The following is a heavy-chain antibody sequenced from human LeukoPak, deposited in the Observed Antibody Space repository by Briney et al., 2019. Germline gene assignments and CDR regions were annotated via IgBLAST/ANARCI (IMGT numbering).Heavy chain of an antibody. J-gene: IGHJ6*03. V-gene: IGHV6-1*01. D-gene: IGHD3-22*01. CDR1: GDSVSSNSAA. CDR2: TYYRSKLYN. CDR3: ARTAYYYDSSGYPRYYYYYYMDV. Sequence: SQTLSLTCAISGDSVSSNSAAWNWIRQSPSRGLEWLGRTYYRSKLYNDYAVSVKSLITINPDTSKNQFSLQLNSVTPEDTAVYYCARTAYYYDSSGYPRYYYYYYMDVWGKGTTVTISS.